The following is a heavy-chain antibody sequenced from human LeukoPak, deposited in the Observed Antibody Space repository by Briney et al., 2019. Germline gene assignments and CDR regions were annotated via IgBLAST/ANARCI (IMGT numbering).Heavy chain of an antibody. CDR2: IYYSGST. Sequence: SETLSLTCTVSGGSISSYYWSWIRQPPGKGLEWTGYIYYSGSTNYNPSLKSRVTISVDTSKNQFSLKLSSVTAADTAVYYCARLVRSWFDPWGQGTLVTVSS. CDR3: ARLVRSWFDP. CDR1: GGSISSYY. J-gene: IGHJ5*02. V-gene: IGHV4-59*08.